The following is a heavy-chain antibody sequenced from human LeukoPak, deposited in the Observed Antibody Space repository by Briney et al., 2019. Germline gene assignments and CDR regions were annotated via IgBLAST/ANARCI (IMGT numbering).Heavy chain of an antibody. Sequence: GGSLRLFCAASGFTFSSYAMHWARQAPGKGLEWVAVISYDGSNKYYADSVKGRFTISRDNSKNTLYLQMNSLRAEDTAVYYCARDPRAGLRFLEWLPHIWGQGTMVTVSS. V-gene: IGHV3-30-3*01. CDR2: ISYDGSNK. CDR1: GFTFSSYA. J-gene: IGHJ3*02. D-gene: IGHD3-3*01. CDR3: ARDPRAGLRFLEWLPHI.